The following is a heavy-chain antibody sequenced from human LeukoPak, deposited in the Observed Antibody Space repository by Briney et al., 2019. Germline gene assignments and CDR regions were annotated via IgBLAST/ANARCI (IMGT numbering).Heavy chain of an antibody. CDR2: ISNSGST. D-gene: IGHD2-2*01. J-gene: IGHJ3*01. CDR1: GGSISSYY. CDR3: ATCATNCYGWFHV. Sequence: PSETLSLTCTVSGGSISSYYWSWLRQPPGKGLEWIGYISNSGSTNYNPSLKSRVTISVDKSKNQFSLKLSSVTAADTAVYYCATCATNCYGWFHVWGQGTMVTVSS. V-gene: IGHV4-59*03.